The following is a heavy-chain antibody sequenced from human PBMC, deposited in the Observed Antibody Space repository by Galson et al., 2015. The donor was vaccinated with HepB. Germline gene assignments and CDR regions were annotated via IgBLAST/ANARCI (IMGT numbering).Heavy chain of an antibody. CDR2: IIPIFGTA. J-gene: IGHJ4*02. D-gene: IGHD2-15*01. CDR1: GSTFTSYY. V-gene: IGHV1-69*13. Sequence: SVTVSCKASGSTFTSYYMHWVRQAPGQGLEWMGGIIPIFGTANYAQKFQGRVTITADESTSTAYMELSSLRSEDTAVYYCARDEAIKGYCSGGSCYSAFDYWGQGTLVTVSS. CDR3: ARDEAIKGYCSGGSCYSAFDY.